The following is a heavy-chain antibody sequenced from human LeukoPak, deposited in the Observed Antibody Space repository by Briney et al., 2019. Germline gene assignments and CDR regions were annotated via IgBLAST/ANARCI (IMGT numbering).Heavy chain of an antibody. CDR2: ISGSGGST. Sequence: GGSLRLSCAASGFTFSSYAMSWVRQAPGKGLEWVSAISGSGGSTYYADSVKGRFTISRDNSKNTLYLQMNSLRAEDTAVYYCAEAPYSNTDFDYWSQGTLVTVSS. D-gene: IGHD6-13*01. CDR3: AEAPYSNTDFDY. J-gene: IGHJ4*02. CDR1: GFTFSSYA. V-gene: IGHV3-23*01.